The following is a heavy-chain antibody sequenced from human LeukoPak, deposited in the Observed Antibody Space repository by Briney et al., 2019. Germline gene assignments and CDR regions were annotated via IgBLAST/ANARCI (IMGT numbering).Heavy chain of an antibody. CDR3: ARATPYSNWFDP. D-gene: IGHD1-26*01. V-gene: IGHV4-39*07. J-gene: IGHJ5*02. Sequence: PSETLSLTCTVSGGSISSSSYYWGWIRQPPGKGLEWIGSIYYSGSTNYNPSLKSRVTISVDASKNQFSLKLSSVTAADTAVYYCARATPYSNWFDPWGQGTLVTVSS. CDR2: IYYSGST. CDR1: GGSISSSSYY.